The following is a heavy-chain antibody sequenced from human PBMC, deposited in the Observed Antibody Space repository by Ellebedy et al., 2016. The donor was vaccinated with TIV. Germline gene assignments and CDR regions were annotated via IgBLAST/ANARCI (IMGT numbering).Heavy chain of an antibody. D-gene: IGHD6-13*01. CDR1: GFTFDDYA. CDR3: AKGGAAGLV. J-gene: IGHJ6*04. CDR2: ISWNSGSI. Sequence: GGSLRLSXAASGFTFDDYAMHWVRQAPGKGLEWVSGISWNSGSIGYADSVKGRFTISRDNAKNSLYLQMNSLRAEDTALYYCAKGGAAGLVWGKGTTVTVSS. V-gene: IGHV3-9*01.